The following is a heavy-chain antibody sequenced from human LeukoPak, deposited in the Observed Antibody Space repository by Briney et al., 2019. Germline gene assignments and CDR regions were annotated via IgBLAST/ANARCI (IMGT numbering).Heavy chain of an antibody. CDR1: GFTFSSCG. Sequence: GGSLRLSCAASGFTFSSCGMGWVRQAPGKGLEWVSAISASGGSTYYADSVKGRFTISRDNSKNTLYLQMNSLRAEDTAVYYCAKDQRYYDFWSGYHYYYYMDVWGKGTTVTVSS. V-gene: IGHV3-23*01. D-gene: IGHD3-3*01. J-gene: IGHJ6*03. CDR3: AKDQRYYDFWSGYHYYYYMDV. CDR2: ISASGGST.